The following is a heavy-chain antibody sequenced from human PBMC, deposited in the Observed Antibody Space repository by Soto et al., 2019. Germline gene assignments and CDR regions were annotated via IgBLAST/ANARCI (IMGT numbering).Heavy chain of an antibody. Sequence: EVQLLESGGALVQPGGSLRLSCAASGFTFSSYAMSWVRQAPRKGLEWVSSISASGDSTHNADSVKGRFAISRDNSKNTLDLQLNSLTADDTAVYYCAKGGLYNSSWDEGYWGQGTLVTVSS. CDR3: AKGGLYNSSWDEGY. V-gene: IGHV3-23*01. D-gene: IGHD6-13*01. CDR1: GFTFSSYA. J-gene: IGHJ4*02. CDR2: ISASGDST.